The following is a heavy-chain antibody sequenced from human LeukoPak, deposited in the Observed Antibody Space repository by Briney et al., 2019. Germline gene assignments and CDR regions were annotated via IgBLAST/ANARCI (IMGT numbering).Heavy chain of an antibody. CDR3: ARDHYSGSFSFDY. CDR2: IWYDGSNK. J-gene: IGHJ4*02. V-gene: IGHV3-33*01. D-gene: IGHD1-26*01. CDR1: GFTFSSYG. Sequence: PGRSLRLSCAASGFTFSSYGMHWVRQAPGKGLEWVAVIWYDGSNKYYADSVKGRFTISRDNSKNTLYLQMNSLRAEDTAVYYCARDHYSGSFSFDYWGQGTLVTVSS.